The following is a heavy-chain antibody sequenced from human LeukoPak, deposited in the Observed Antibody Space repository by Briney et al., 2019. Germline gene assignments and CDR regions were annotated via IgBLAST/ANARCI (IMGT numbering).Heavy chain of an antibody. D-gene: IGHD6-13*01. J-gene: IGHJ4*02. CDR1: GGSFSGYY. CDR3: ARADNSSSCSVSDY. V-gene: IGHV4-34*01. CDR2: INHSGST. Sequence: SETLSLTCAVYGGSFSGYYWSWIRQPPGKGLEWIGEINHSGSTNYNPSLKSRVTISVETSKNQFTLKLSSVTAADTAVYYCARADNSSSCSVSDYWGPGTLVTVSS.